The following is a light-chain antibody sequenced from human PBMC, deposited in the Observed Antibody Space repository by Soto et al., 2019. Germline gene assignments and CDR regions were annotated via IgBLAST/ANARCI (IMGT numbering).Light chain of an antibody. CDR3: QQLSTYPST. CDR2: AAS. CDR1: QSISNW. J-gene: IGKJ4*01. Sequence: DIQLTQSPSTLPASVGDRVTITCRASQSISNWLAWYHQKPGTAPKLLIFAASTLQSGVPSRFSGSGSGTDFTLTISSLQAEDFATYYCQQLSTYPSTFGGGTKVDIK. V-gene: IGKV1-5*01.